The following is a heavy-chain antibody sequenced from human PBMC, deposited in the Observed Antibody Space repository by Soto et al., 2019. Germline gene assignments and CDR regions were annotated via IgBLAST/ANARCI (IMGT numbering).Heavy chain of an antibody. V-gene: IGHV4-59*01. Sequence: QVQLQESGPGLVKPSETLSLTCTVSGGSISSYYWSWIRQPPGKGLEWIGYIYYSGSTNYNPSLTGRVTISVDRSKTQFSLKLSSVTAADTAVYYCASWTTVTTERFDAFYIWGQGTMVTFSS. J-gene: IGHJ3*02. CDR3: ASWTTVTTERFDAFYI. CDR2: IYYSGST. CDR1: GGSISSYY. D-gene: IGHD4-17*01.